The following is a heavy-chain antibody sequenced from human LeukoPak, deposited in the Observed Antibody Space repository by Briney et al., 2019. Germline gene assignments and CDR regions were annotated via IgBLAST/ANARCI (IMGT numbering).Heavy chain of an antibody. CDR2: ISGSGGST. Sequence: GGSLRLSCAASGFTFSSYAMSWVRQAPGKGLEWVSAISGSGGSTYYADSVKGRFTISRDNSKNTLYLQMRSLTAEDTAVYYCARDVGIHWYFDLWGRGTPVTVSS. V-gene: IGHV3-23*01. D-gene: IGHD1-26*01. J-gene: IGHJ2*01. CDR1: GFTFSSYA. CDR3: ARDVGIHWYFDL.